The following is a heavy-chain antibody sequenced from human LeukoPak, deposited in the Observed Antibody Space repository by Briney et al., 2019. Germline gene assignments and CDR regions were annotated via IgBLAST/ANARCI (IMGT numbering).Heavy chain of an antibody. CDR1: GYTFTGYY. Sequence: ASVKVSCKASGYTFTGYYMHWVRQAPGQGLEWKGWINPNSGGTNYAQKFQGRVTMTRDTSISTAYMELSRLRSDDTAVYYCARERPTYYYGMDVWGQGTTVTVSS. J-gene: IGHJ6*02. CDR2: INPNSGGT. CDR3: ARERPTYYYGMDV. V-gene: IGHV1-2*02.